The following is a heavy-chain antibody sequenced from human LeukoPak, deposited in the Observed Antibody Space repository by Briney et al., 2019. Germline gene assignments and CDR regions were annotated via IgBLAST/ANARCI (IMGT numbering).Heavy chain of an antibody. J-gene: IGHJ4*02. CDR3: AKEYYYDSSGYYDY. Sequence: GGSLRLSCAASGFTFRSSAMSWVRQAPGKGLEWVSGISGTGNSPYYADSVKGRFTISRENSKNTLYLQMNSLRAEDTAVYYCAKEYYYDSSGYYDYWGQGTLVTVSS. V-gene: IGHV3-23*01. CDR1: GFTFRSSA. D-gene: IGHD3-22*01. CDR2: ISGTGNSP.